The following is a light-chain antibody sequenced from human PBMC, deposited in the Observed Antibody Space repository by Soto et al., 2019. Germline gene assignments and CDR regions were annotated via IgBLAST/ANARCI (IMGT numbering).Light chain of an antibody. J-gene: IGLJ1*01. Sequence: QSALTQTASVSGSPGQSITISCTGTSSDVGGYNYVSWYQQHPGKAAKLMIYEVSNRPSGVSNRFSGSKSGNTASLTISGLQAEDEADYYCSSYTSSSPYVSGTGTKVTVL. CDR2: EVS. V-gene: IGLV2-14*01. CDR3: SSYTSSSPYV. CDR1: SSDVGGYNY.